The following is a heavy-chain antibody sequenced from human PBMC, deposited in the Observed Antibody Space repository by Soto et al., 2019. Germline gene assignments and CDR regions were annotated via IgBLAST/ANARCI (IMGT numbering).Heavy chain of an antibody. V-gene: IGHV2-5*02. J-gene: IGHJ5*02. Sequence: KESGPTLVKPTQTLTLTCPFSGFSLTTRGVGVGWIRQPPGKALEWLALIYWDDDKRYSPSLKSRLTITKDTSKNQVVLTLTNMDPVDTATYYCAHRSRVTAKWKNWFDPWGQGTLVTVSS. CDR3: AHRSRVTAKWKNWFDP. CDR2: IYWDDDK. CDR1: GFSLTTRGVG. D-gene: IGHD2-21*02.